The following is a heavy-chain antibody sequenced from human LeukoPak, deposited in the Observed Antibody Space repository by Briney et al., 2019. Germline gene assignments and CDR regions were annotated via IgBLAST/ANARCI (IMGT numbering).Heavy chain of an antibody. CDR3: AKEDYYGAFDI. D-gene: IGHD3-22*01. CDR1: GFTVNNNY. J-gene: IGHJ3*02. CDR2: IYSGGET. Sequence: GGSLRLSCAASGFTVNNNYMRWVRQAPGKGLEWVSLIYSGGETHYANSVKGRFTISRDNSKNTLYLQMNSLRAEDTAVYYCAKEDYYGAFDIWGQGTMVTVSS. V-gene: IGHV3-53*01.